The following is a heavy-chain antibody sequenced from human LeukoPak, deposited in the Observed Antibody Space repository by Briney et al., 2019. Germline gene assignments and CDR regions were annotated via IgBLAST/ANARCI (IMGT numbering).Heavy chain of an antibody. J-gene: IGHJ4*02. CDR3: ARGTRRRAATAVTNYYFDY. CDR2: INPNTGAT. D-gene: IGHD1-26*01. Sequence: ASVKVSCKPSGYSFTGYYFHWVRQAPGQGLEWMGWINPNTGATNSAQKFQGRVTMTRDTSISTVYMELNRLRSDDTAVFYCARGTRRRAATAVTNYYFDYWDQGTLVTVSS. CDR1: GYSFTGYY. V-gene: IGHV1-2*02.